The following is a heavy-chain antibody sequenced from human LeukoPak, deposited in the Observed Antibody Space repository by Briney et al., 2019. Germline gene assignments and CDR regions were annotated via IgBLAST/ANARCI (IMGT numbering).Heavy chain of an antibody. V-gene: IGHV3-48*04. CDR2: ISSSSSTI. D-gene: IGHD3-22*01. Sequence: PGGSLRLSCAASGFTFSSYSMNWVRQAPGKGLEWVSYISSSSSTIYYADSVKGRFTISRDNAKNSLYLQMNSLRAEDTAVYYCARDISRMGIVVVIPWGQGTLVTVSS. CDR3: ARDISRMGIVVVIP. CDR1: GFTFSSYS. J-gene: IGHJ4*02.